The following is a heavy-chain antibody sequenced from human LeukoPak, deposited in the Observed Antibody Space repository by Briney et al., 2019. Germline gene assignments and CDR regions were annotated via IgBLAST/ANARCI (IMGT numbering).Heavy chain of an antibody. D-gene: IGHD2-2*01. CDR1: GFTFSSYG. V-gene: IGHV3-7*01. CDR2: IKQDGSEK. J-gene: IGHJ4*02. CDR3: ARDDCSSTSCLTFDY. Sequence: GGSLRLSCAASGFTFSSYGMHWVRQAPGKGLEWVANIKQDGSEKYYVDSVKGRFTISRDNAKNSLYLQMNSLRAEDTAVYYCARDDCSSTSCLTFDYWGQGTLVTVSS.